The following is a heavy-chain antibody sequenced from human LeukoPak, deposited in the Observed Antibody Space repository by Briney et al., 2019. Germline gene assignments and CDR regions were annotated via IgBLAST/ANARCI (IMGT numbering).Heavy chain of an antibody. D-gene: IGHD3-10*01. V-gene: IGHV1-8*01. J-gene: IGHJ5*02. CDR1: GYTLTSYD. CDR2: MNPNSGNT. Sequence: ASVKDSCKASGYTLTSYDINWVRQATGQGLEWMGWMNPNSGNTGYAQKFQGRVTMTRNTSISTAYMELSSLRSEDTAVYYCARGTTTMVRGVIMSGWFDPWGQGTLVTVSS. CDR3: ARGTTTMVRGVIMSGWFDP.